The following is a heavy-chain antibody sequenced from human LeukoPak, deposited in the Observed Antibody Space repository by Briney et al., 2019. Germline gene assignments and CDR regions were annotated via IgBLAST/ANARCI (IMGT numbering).Heavy chain of an antibody. J-gene: IGHJ4*02. CDR2: ISAYNGNT. CDR1: GYTFTSYG. Sequence: ASVKVSCKASGYTFTSYGISWVRQAPGQGLEWMGWISAYNGNTNYAQKLQGRVTMTTDTSTSTAYMELRGLRSDDTAVYYCASSGSYLGYFDYWGQRTLVTVSS. CDR3: ASSGSYLGYFDY. D-gene: IGHD1-26*01. V-gene: IGHV1-18*01.